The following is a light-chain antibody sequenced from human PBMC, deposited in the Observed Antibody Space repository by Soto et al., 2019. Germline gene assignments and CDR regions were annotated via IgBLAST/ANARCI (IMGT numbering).Light chain of an antibody. CDR1: SSDVGGYHY. CDR3: SSYTSSITYV. J-gene: IGLJ1*01. V-gene: IGLV2-14*01. Sequence: QSALTQPASVSGSPGQSITISCTGTSSDVGGYHYVSWYQQYPGKAPKVMIYDVSNRPSGVSNRFSGSKSGTTASLTISGLQAEDEADYCCSSYTSSITYVFGTGTKLTVL. CDR2: DVS.